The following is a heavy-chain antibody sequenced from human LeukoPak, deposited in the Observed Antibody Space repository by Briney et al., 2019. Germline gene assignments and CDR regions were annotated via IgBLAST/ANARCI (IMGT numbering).Heavy chain of an antibody. Sequence: QAGGSLRLSCAASGFTFSSYAMSWVRQAPGKGLEWVSAISGSGGSTYYADSVKGRFTISRDNSKNTLYLQMNSLRAEDTAVYYCAEGSGGPPSEFDYWGQGTLVTVSS. D-gene: IGHD3-10*01. CDR2: ISGSGGST. CDR1: GFTFSSYA. CDR3: AEGSGGPPSEFDY. V-gene: IGHV3-23*01. J-gene: IGHJ4*02.